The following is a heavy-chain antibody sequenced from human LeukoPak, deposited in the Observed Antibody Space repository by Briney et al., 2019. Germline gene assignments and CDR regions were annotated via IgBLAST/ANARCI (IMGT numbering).Heavy chain of an antibody. D-gene: IGHD1-26*01. Sequence: GESLKISCKGSGYSFTSYWIGWVRPMPGKGLEWMGIIYPGDSDTRYSPSFQGQVTISADKSISTAYLQWSSLKASDTAMYYCARPSETELPYFDYWGQGTLVTVSS. CDR3: ARPSETELPYFDY. CDR1: GYSFTSYW. J-gene: IGHJ4*02. V-gene: IGHV5-51*01. CDR2: IYPGDSDT.